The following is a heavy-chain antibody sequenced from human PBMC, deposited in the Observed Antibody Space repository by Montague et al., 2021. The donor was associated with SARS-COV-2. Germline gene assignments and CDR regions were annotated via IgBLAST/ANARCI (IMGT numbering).Heavy chain of an antibody. V-gene: IGHV4-61*02. Sequence: TLSLTCTVSGGSISSGSYYWSWIRQPAGKGLEWIERIYTSGSTNYNPSLKSRVTISVDTSKNQFSLKLSSVTAADTAVYYCARADFWSGYLYFDYWGQGTLVTVSS. CDR1: GGSISSGSYY. CDR3: ARADFWSGYLYFDY. D-gene: IGHD3-3*01. CDR2: IYTSGST. J-gene: IGHJ4*02.